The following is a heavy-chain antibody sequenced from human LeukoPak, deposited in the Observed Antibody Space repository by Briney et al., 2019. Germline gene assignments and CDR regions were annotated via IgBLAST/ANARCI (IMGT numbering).Heavy chain of an antibody. CDR1: GGSISSSSYY. D-gene: IGHD5-18*01. Sequence: SETLSLTCTVSGGSISSSSYYWGWIRQPPGKGLEWIGSIYYSGSTYYNPSLKSRVTISVDTSKNQFSLKLSSVTAADTAVYYCARDLGGPIQLYYWGQGTLVTVSS. V-gene: IGHV4-39*02. J-gene: IGHJ4*02. CDR2: IYYSGST. CDR3: ARDLGGPIQLYY.